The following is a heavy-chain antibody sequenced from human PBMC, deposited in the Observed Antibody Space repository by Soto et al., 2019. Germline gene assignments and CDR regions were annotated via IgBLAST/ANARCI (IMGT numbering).Heavy chain of an antibody. CDR1: GFTFHDFA. Sequence: VQLVESGGGLVQPGKSLRISCAASGFTFHDFAMHWVRQAPGKGLEWVSGISWNSGSMGYADSVNGRVTISRDNAMNSLYLPMTSLRAEDTALYYCAKDKAYNWNDLAAFDIWGQGTMVTVSS. D-gene: IGHD1-20*01. CDR2: ISWNSGSM. CDR3: AKDKAYNWNDLAAFDI. V-gene: IGHV3-9*01. J-gene: IGHJ3*02.